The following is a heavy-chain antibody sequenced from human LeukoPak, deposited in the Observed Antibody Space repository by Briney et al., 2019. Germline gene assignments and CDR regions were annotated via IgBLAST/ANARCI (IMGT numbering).Heavy chain of an antibody. J-gene: IGHJ4*02. CDR3: ARRGTGRSFDY. CDR2: IYYSGTT. Sequence: PSETLSLTCTVSGDSITSNSYYWGWIRQPPGKGLEWIATIYYSGTTSYNPSLRSRVAISVDPPKKQFSLKVTSVTAADTAVYYCARRGTGRSFDYWGQGTLVTVSS. D-gene: IGHD2-8*02. CDR1: GDSITSNSYY. V-gene: IGHV4-39*01.